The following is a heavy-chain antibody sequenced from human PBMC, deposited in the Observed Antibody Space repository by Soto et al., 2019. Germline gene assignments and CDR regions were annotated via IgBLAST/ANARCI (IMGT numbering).Heavy chain of an antibody. J-gene: IGHJ3*02. D-gene: IGHD6-19*01. V-gene: IGHV1-69*13. CDR3: ASPPPLAVRQTDAFDI. CDR2: IIPIFGTA. Sequence: SVKVSCKASGGTFSSYAISWVRQAPGQGLEWMGGIIPIFGTANYAQKFQGRVTITADESTSTAYMELSSLRSEDTAVYYCASPPPLAVRQTDAFDIWGQGTMVTV. CDR1: GGTFSSYA.